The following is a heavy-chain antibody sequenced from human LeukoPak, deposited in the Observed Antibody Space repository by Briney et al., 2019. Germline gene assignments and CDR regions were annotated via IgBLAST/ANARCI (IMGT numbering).Heavy chain of an antibody. Sequence: GASVKVSCKASGGTFSSYAISWVRQAPGQGLEWMGGIIPIFGTANYAQKFQGRVTITADESASTAYMELSSLRSEDTAVYYCASSTEPYYYYYGMDVWGQGTTVTVSS. CDR3: ASSTEPYYYYYGMDV. CDR1: GGTFSSYA. V-gene: IGHV1-69*13. D-gene: IGHD4-17*01. J-gene: IGHJ6*02. CDR2: IIPIFGTA.